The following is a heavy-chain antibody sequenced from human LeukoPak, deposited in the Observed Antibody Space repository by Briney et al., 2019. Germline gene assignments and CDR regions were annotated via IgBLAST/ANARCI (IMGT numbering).Heavy chain of an antibody. CDR3: TSRLAARIDFDY. CDR1: GFTFSGSA. V-gene: IGHV3-73*01. D-gene: IGHD6-6*01. J-gene: IGHJ4*02. CDR2: IRSKANSYAT. Sequence: GGSLRLPCAASGFTFSGSAMHWVRQASGKGLEWVGRIRSKANSYATAYAASVKGRFTISRDDSKNTAYLQMNSLKTEDTAVYYCTSRLAARIDFDYWGQGTLVTVSS.